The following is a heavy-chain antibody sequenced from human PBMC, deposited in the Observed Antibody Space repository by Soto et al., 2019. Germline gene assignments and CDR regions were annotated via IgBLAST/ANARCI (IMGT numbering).Heavy chain of an antibody. D-gene: IGHD2-15*01. CDR3: ARGGYCSGGSCSGFDP. Sequence: QVQLVQSGAEVKKPGASVKVSCKASGYTFTGFYMHWVRQAPGQGLEWMGWINPNSGGTNYAQKFQGWVTMTRDTSISTAYMELSRLRSDDTAVYYCARGGYCSGGSCSGFDPWGQGTLVTVSS. CDR2: INPNSGGT. J-gene: IGHJ5*02. V-gene: IGHV1-2*04. CDR1: GYTFTGFY.